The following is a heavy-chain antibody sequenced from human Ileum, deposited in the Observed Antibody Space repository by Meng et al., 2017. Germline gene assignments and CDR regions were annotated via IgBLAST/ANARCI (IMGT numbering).Heavy chain of an antibody. CDR1: GGCVSSGSYY. CDR2: IYYSGST. J-gene: IGHJ4*02. D-gene: IGHD6-6*01. CDR3: ARSSTSPASYFFDY. Sequence: RASAPGLVAPPDTLSLACTVSGGCVSSGSYYWSWIRQPPGKGLEWIGHIYYSGSTNYNPSLKSRVPISVDMSKNQFSLKLNSVTAADTAIYFCARSSTSPASYFFDYWGQGTLVTVSS. V-gene: IGHV4-61*01.